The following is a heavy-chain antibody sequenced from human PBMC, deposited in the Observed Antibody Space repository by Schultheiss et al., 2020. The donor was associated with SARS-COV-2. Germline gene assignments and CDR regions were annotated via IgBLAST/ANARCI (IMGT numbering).Heavy chain of an antibody. Sequence: GESLKISCAASGFTFSSYWMSWVRQAPGKGLEWVANIKQDGSEKNYVDSVKGRFTISRDNAKNSLYLQMNSLRAEDTAVYYCARRRVSGNSPDAFDIWGQGTMVTVSS. CDR1: GFTFSSYW. V-gene: IGHV3-7*01. D-gene: IGHD3-22*01. CDR2: IKQDGSEK. CDR3: ARRRVSGNSPDAFDI. J-gene: IGHJ3*02.